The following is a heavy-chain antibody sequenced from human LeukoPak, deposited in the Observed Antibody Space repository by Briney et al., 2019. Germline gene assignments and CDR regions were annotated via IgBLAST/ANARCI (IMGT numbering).Heavy chain of an antibody. CDR1: GGSISSSSYY. V-gene: IGHV4-39*01. Sequence: PSETLSLTCTVSGGSISSSSYYWGWIRQPPGKGLEWIGSIYYSGSTYYNPSLKSRVTISVDTSKNQFSLKLSSVTAADTAVYYCARSGYCSGGSCYPPNAFDIWGQGTMVTVSS. CDR3: ARSGYCSGGSCYPPNAFDI. CDR2: IYYSGST. D-gene: IGHD2-15*01. J-gene: IGHJ3*02.